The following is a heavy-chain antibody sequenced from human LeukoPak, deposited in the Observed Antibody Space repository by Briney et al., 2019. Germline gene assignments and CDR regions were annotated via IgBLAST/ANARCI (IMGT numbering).Heavy chain of an antibody. CDR1: GGTFSSYA. V-gene: IGHV1-69*13. J-gene: IGHJ4*02. D-gene: IGHD3-16*02. CDR2: IIPIFGTA. CDR3: AREVFAGYRAFDY. Sequence: SVKVSCKASGGTFSSYAISWVRQAPGQGLEWMGGIIPIFGTANYAQKFQGRVTITADESTSTAYMELSSLRSEDTAVYYCAREVFAGYRAFDYWGQGALVTVSS.